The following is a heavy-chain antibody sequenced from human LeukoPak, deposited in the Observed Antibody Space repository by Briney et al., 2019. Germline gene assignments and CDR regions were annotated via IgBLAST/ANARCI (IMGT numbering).Heavy chain of an antibody. V-gene: IGHV4-59*01. CDR1: GCSISKYY. CDR2: IYYSGST. Sequence: SWTLPLTCPGTGCSISKYYWNCIRQPACKGLDGMGYIYYSGSTNYNHSLKSRVTISVDTSKKKFSLKLSSVTAADTAVYYCARVNGRIRQSNYNWFDPWGQGTLVTVSS. D-gene: IGHD4-11*01. CDR3: ARVNGRIRQSNYNWFDP. J-gene: IGHJ5*02.